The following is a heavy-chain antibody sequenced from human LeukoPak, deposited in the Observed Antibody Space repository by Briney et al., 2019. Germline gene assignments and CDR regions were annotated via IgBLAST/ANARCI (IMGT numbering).Heavy chain of an antibody. V-gene: IGHV4-34*01. D-gene: IGHD3-16*02. CDR1: GGSFSGYY. Sequence: SETPSLTCAVYGGSFSGYYWSWIRQPPGKGLEWIGEINHSGSTNYNPSLKSRVTISVDTSKNQFSLKLSSVTAADTAVYYCARDSMLSGRDYWGQGTLVTVSS. CDR3: ARDSMLSGRDY. CDR2: INHSGST. J-gene: IGHJ4*02.